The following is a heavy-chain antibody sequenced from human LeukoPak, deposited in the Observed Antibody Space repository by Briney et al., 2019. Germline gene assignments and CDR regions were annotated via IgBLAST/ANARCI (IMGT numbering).Heavy chain of an antibody. CDR2: ISGDGGST. D-gene: IGHD5-18*01. CDR1: GFTFDDYA. V-gene: IGHV3-43*02. J-gene: IGHJ4*02. CDR3: AKDDSTLIQLWPTTIDY. Sequence: GGSLRLSCAASGFTFDDYAMHWVRQAPGKGLEWVSLISGDGGSTYYADSVKGRFTISRDNSKNSLYLQMNSLRTEDTALYYCAKDDSTLIQLWPTTIDYWGQGTLVTASS.